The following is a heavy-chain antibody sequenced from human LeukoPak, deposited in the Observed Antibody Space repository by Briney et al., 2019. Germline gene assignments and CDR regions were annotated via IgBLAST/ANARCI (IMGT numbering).Heavy chain of an antibody. CDR2: IYHNGRT. Sequence: SETLSLTCSVSGGSISSYYWSWIRQPPGKGLDWIGFIYHNGRTDYNPSLKSRVTISADTSKNQFSLRLSSVTAADTAVYYCARVFRAAAVDYWGQGTLVTVSS. J-gene: IGHJ4*02. CDR3: ARVFRAAAVDY. CDR1: GGSISSYY. V-gene: IGHV4-59*01. D-gene: IGHD6-13*01.